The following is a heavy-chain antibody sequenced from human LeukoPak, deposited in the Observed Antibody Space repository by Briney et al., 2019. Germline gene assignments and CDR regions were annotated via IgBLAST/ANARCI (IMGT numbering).Heavy chain of an antibody. CDR1: GFTFSSYA. V-gene: IGHV3-23*01. CDR2: ISGSGGST. CDR3: ARSFITNSMDF. J-gene: IGHJ6*02. Sequence: PGGSLRLSCAASGFTFSSYAMSWVRQAPGKGLEWVSAISGSGGSTYYADSVKGRLTISRDNSKNTVYLLTDSLTVEDSAVFFCARSFITNSMDFWGQGTTVIVSS. D-gene: IGHD2-8*01.